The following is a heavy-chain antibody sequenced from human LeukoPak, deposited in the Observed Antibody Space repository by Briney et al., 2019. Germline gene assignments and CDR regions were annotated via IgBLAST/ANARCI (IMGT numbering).Heavy chain of an antibody. V-gene: IGHV3-9*03. CDR2: ISWNSGSI. Sequence: GGSLRLSCAASGFTFDDYAMHWVRQAPGKGREWVSGISWNSGSIGYADSVKGRFTISRDNAKNSLYLQMNSLRAEDMALYYCAKYPGYSGYDGADYWGQGTLVTVSS. CDR3: AKYPGYSGYDGADY. CDR1: GFTFDDYA. D-gene: IGHD5-12*01. J-gene: IGHJ4*02.